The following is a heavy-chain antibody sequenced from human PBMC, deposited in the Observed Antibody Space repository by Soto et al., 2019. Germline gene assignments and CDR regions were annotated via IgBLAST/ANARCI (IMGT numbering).Heavy chain of an antibody. CDR2: ISSSAVDI. CDR3: VRDGLDYYDTERLYFDN. V-gene: IGHV3-21*01. D-gene: IGHD3-22*01. J-gene: IGHJ4*02. Sequence: EVQLVESGGGPVRPGGSLKLSCAASGFNFITYSLSWVRQAPGKGLEWVASISSSAVDIDYADSVKGRFTISRDNANNPLYLQMTSLRAEDTATYYCVRDGLDYYDTERLYFDNWGQGTLVTVSS. CDR1: GFNFITYS.